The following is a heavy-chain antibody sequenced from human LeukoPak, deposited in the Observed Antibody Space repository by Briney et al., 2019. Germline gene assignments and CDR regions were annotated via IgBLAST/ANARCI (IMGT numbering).Heavy chain of an antibody. CDR2: ISGSGGTT. Sequence: GGSLRLSCAASGFTFSGTTMSSVRQAPGKGLEWVSGISGSGGTTRHADSVKGRFTISRDNSKNTLYLQMNSLRAEDTAVYYCAKDRGIVVVPTLFDYWGQGTLVTVSS. CDR3: AKDRGIVVVPTLFDY. CDR1: GFTFSGTT. J-gene: IGHJ4*02. D-gene: IGHD2-2*01. V-gene: IGHV3-23*01.